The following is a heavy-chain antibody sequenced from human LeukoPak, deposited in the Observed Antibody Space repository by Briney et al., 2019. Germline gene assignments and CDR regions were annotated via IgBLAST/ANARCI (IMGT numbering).Heavy chain of an antibody. V-gene: IGHV1-8*01. J-gene: IGHJ4*02. CDR3: ARGITMVQGVPIGY. CDR2: MNPNSGNT. CDR1: GYTFTSYD. Sequence: ASVKVSCKASGYTFTSYDINWVRQATGQGLEWMGWMNPNSGNTGYAQKFQGRVTMTRNTSINTAYMELSSLRSEDTAVYYCARGITMVQGVPIGYWGQGTLVTVSS. D-gene: IGHD3-10*01.